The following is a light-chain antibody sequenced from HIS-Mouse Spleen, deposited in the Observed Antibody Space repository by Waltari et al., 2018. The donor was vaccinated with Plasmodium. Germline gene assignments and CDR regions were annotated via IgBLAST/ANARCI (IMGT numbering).Light chain of an antibody. CDR3: MQGTHWPPT. J-gene: IGKJ1*01. V-gene: IGKV2-30*01. CDR2: KVS. Sequence: DVVMTQSPLSLPVTLGQPASISCRSSQSLVYSDGNTYLNWFQQRPGQSPRRLIYKVSNRDSGVPDKFSGSGAGTDLTLKISRVEAEDVGVYDCMQGTHWPPTFGQGTKVEIK. CDR1: QSLVYSDGNTY.